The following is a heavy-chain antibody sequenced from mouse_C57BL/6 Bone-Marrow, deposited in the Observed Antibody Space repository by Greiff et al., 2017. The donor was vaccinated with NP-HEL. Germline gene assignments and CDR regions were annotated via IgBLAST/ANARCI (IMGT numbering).Heavy chain of an antibody. J-gene: IGHJ3*01. CDR3: ARRDGYPSWFAY. V-gene: IGHV1-81*01. CDR1: GYTFTSYG. CDR2: IYPRSGNT. Sequence: VQLQESGAELARPGASVKLSCKASGYTFTSYGISWVKQRTGQGLEWIGEIYPRSGNTYYNEKFKSKATLTVDKSSSTAYMQLSSLTSEDSAVYYCARRDGYPSWFAYWGQGTLVTVSA. D-gene: IGHD2-3*01.